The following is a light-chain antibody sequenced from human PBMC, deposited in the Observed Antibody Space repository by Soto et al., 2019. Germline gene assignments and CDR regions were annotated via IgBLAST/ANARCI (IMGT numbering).Light chain of an antibody. CDR1: SSDVGGYDH. CDR3: SSDAGNHNYV. Sequence: LTQPPSASGSPGQSVTIPCTGTSSDVGGYDHVSWYQQHPGKAPKLMIYELTKRPAGVPDRFSGSKSGNTASLTVSGLQAEDEADYFCSSDAGNHNYVFGTGTKVTVL. CDR2: ELT. V-gene: IGLV2-8*01. J-gene: IGLJ1*01.